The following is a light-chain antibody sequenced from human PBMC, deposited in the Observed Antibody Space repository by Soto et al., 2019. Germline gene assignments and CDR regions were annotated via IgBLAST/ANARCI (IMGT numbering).Light chain of an antibody. CDR2: GAS. J-gene: IGKJ1*01. Sequence: EIVMTQSPATLSVSPGERATLSCRASQSVSSNLAWHQQKPGQAPRLLIYGASTRATGIPARFSGSGSGTEFTLTISSLQSEAFAVYYCQQYNNWPPWTIGQGTKVEIK. CDR1: QSVSSN. V-gene: IGKV3-15*01. CDR3: QQYNNWPPWT.